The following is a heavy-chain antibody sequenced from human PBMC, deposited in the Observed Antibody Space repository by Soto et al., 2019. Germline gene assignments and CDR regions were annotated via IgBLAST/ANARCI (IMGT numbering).Heavy chain of an antibody. J-gene: IGHJ4*02. CDR2: TTAILGTR. D-gene: IGHD5-12*01. CDR1: GDTLSHYG. V-gene: IGHV1-69*01. CDR3: AAGDSSDIGDN. Sequence: QVQLVQSGAEVKKPGASVKVSCKASGDTLSHYGVSWVRQVPGKGLEWMGGTTAILGTRDYAQKFQGSMTITSDESTSTSYMELNSLTSDDTAVYSCAAGDSSDIGDNWGQGTLVTVSS.